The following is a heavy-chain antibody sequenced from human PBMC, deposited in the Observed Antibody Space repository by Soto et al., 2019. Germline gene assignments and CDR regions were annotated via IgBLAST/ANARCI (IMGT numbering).Heavy chain of an antibody. J-gene: IGHJ6*02. V-gene: IGHV6-1*01. CDR2: TYHRSKWYN. CDR3: ASDICSGGSCYSYYYGMDV. CDR1: GDSVSSNSAA. D-gene: IGHD2-15*01. Sequence: QVQLQQSGPGLVKPSQTLSLTCAISGDSVSSNSAAWNWIRQSPSRGLEWLGRTYHRSKWYNDYAVSAKRRITINPDISKNQFSLQLNSVPPEDTAVYYWASDICSGGSCYSYYYGMDVWGQGTTVTVSS.